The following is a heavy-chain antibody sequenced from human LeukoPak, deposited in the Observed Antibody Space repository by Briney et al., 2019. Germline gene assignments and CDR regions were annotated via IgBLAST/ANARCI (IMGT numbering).Heavy chain of an antibody. CDR3: ATVRYSYGYGFDY. CDR1: GYTFTGYY. J-gene: IGHJ4*02. D-gene: IGHD5-18*01. V-gene: IGHV1-2*02. CDR2: INPNSGGT. Sequence: ASVKVSCKASGYTFTGYYMHWVRQAPGQGLEWMGWINPNSGGTNYAQKFQGRVTMTRDTSISTAYMELSSLRSEDTAVYYCATVRYSYGYGFDYWGQGTLVTVSS.